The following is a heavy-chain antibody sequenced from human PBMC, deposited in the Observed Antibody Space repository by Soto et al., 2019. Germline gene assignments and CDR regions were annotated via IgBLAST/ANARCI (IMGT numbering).Heavy chain of an antibody. V-gene: IGHV3-23*01. J-gene: IGHJ1*01. CDR2: ISGSGYTT. CDR1: GFTFSSYA. Sequence: VGSLRLSCAASGFTFSSYAMSWVRQAPGKGLEWVSTISGSGYTTYYADYVKGRFTIPRDNSDNTLYLQMNSLRAEDTAIYYCSKDGGAGGDSPEYCQYWGQGTRVTVSS. D-gene: IGHD1-26*01. CDR3: SKDGGAGGDSPEYCQY.